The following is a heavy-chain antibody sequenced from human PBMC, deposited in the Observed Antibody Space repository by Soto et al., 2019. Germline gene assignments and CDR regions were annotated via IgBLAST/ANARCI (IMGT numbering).Heavy chain of an antibody. CDR2: IWYDGSNK. V-gene: IGHV3-33*01. Sequence: PGGSLRLSCAASGFTFSSYGMHWFRQAPGKGLEWVAVIWYDGSNKYYADSVKGRFTISRDNSKNTLYLQMNSLRAEDTAVYYCARDGRSIAAAVPYYYYGMDVWGQGTTVTVSS. CDR3: ARDGRSIAAAVPYYYYGMDV. CDR1: GFTFSSYG. J-gene: IGHJ6*02. D-gene: IGHD6-25*01.